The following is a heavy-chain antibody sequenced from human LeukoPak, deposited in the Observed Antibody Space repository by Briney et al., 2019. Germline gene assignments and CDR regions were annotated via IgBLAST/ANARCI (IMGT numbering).Heavy chain of an antibody. D-gene: IGHD3-22*01. V-gene: IGHV1-45*02. Sequence: GASVKVSCKASGYTFTYRYLHWVRQAPGQAREWMGWITPFNGNTNYARKFQDRVTITRDKSMSTAYMELSSLRSEDTAMYYCANTGDDSSGAFDIWGQGTMVTVSS. CDR3: ANTGDDSSGAFDI. J-gene: IGHJ3*02. CDR2: ITPFNGNT. CDR1: GYTFTYRY.